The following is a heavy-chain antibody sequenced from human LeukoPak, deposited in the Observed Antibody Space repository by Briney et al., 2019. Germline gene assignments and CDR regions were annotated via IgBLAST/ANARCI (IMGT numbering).Heavy chain of an antibody. CDR1: GFTFSNYA. Sequence: GGSLRLSCAASGFTFSNYAMSWVRQAPGKGLEWVSAVSGRDGSTYYADSVKGRFAISRDNSKNTLYLQMNSLRAEDTAVYYCAKWGDYDILTDYYDSDYWGQGTLVTVSS. D-gene: IGHD3-9*01. V-gene: IGHV3-23*01. CDR2: VSGRDGST. J-gene: IGHJ4*02. CDR3: AKWGDYDILTDYYDSDY.